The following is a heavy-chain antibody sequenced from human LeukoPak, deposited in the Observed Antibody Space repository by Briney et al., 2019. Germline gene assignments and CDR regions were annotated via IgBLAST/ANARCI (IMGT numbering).Heavy chain of an antibody. CDR2: ISSDGNSK. Sequence: GGSLRLSCAASGFSFSSYSIHWVRQAPGKGLEWVAVISSDGNSKNFALSVKGRFAISRDNSKNTLFLQMNNLRSEDTVLYYCVSPTADYPFLYYFDSWGQGTLVTVSS. V-gene: IGHV3-30*09. J-gene: IGHJ4*02. D-gene: IGHD5-12*01. CDR3: VSPTADYPFLYYFDS. CDR1: GFSFSSYS.